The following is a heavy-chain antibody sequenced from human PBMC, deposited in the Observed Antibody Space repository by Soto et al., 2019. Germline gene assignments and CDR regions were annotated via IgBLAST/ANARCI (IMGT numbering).Heavy chain of an antibody. CDR3: ARGTSEYQLLYGLYYYYGMDV. D-gene: IGHD2-2*02. CDR2: IYYSGST. Sequence: SETLSLTCTVSGGSISSGCYYWSWNRQHPGKGLEWIGYIYYSGSTYYNPSLKSRVTISVDTSKNQFSLKLSSVTAADTAVYYCARGTSEYQLLYGLYYYYGMDVWGQGTTVTVSS. CDR1: GGSISSGCYY. J-gene: IGHJ6*02. V-gene: IGHV4-31*03.